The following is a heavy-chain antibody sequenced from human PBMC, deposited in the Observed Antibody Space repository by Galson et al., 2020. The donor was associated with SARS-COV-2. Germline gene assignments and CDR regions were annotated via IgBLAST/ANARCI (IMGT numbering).Heavy chain of an antibody. D-gene: IGHD3-9*01. J-gene: IGHJ6*02. Sequence: GGSLRLSCAASGFTFSSYGMHWVRQAPGKGLEWVAVISYDGSNKYYADSVKGRFTISRDNSKNTLYLQMNSLRAEDTAVYYCATELVTFYYGMDVWGQGTTVTVSS. V-gene: IGHV3-30*03. CDR1: GFTFSSYG. CDR2: ISYDGSNK. CDR3: ATELVTFYYGMDV.